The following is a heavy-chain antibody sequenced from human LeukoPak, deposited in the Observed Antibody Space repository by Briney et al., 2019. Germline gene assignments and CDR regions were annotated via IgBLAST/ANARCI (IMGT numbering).Heavy chain of an antibody. D-gene: IGHD3-16*01. CDR2: INHSGST. CDR1: GGSFSGYY. V-gene: IGHV4-34*01. CDR3: ARRLKGGYYFDY. Sequence: PSETLSLTCAVYGGSFSGYYWSWIRQPPGKGLEWIGEINHSGSTNYNPSLKSRVTISVDTSKNQFSLKLSSVTAADTAVYYCARRLKGGYYFDYWGQGTLVTVSS. J-gene: IGHJ4*02.